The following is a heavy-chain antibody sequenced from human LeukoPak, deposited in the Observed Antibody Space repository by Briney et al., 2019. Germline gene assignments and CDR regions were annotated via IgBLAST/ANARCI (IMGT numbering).Heavy chain of an antibody. J-gene: IGHJ4*02. D-gene: IGHD3-9*01. Sequence: GASVQVSCKASGFRFTGYYVHWVRQAPGEGLEWMAWINPNSGGTILAEKFQGRVTMTADTSSSTAYMEVNILRSDDTAVYYCERSKYNIWTGYQIDIWGQGTLIVVSS. V-gene: IGHV1-2*02. CDR1: GFRFTGYY. CDR3: ERSKYNIWTGYQIDI. CDR2: INPNSGGT.